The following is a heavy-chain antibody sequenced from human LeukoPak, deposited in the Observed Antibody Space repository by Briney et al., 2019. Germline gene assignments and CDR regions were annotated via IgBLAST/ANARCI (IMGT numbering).Heavy chain of an antibody. J-gene: IGHJ4*02. D-gene: IGHD4-17*01. Sequence: KSSETLSLTCTVPGGSISSSSYYWSWIRQPAGKGLEWIGRIYTSGSTNYNPSLKSRVTISVGTSKNQFSLKLSSVTAADTAVYYCARGSDYGDRYFDYWGQGTLVTVSS. CDR3: ARGSDYGDRYFDY. CDR2: IYTSGST. CDR1: GGSISSSSYY. V-gene: IGHV4-61*02.